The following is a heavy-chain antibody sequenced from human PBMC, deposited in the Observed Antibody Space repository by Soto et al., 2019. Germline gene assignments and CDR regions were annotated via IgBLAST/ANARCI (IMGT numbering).Heavy chain of an antibody. CDR2: INAGNGNT. V-gene: IGHV1-3*01. CDR1: GYTFTSYA. D-gene: IGHD2-15*01. CDR3: ARGPGGPDGPGDY. Sequence: QVQLVQSGAAVKKPGASVKVSCKASGYTFTSYAMHWVRQAPGQRLEWMGWINAGNGNTKYSQKFQGRVTITRDTSASTAYMALSSLRSEDTAVYYCARGPGGPDGPGDYWGQGTLVTVSA. J-gene: IGHJ4*02.